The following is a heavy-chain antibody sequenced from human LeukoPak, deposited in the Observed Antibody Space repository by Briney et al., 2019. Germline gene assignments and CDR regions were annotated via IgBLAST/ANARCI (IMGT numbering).Heavy chain of an antibody. CDR3: ARTDRWTFDY. V-gene: IGHV3-66*01. Sequence: GGSLRLSCAASGFTVSSNYMSWVRQALGKGLEWVSVIYSGGSTYYADSVKGRFTISRDNAKNSLYLQMNSLRAEDTAVYYCARTDRWTFDYWGQGTLVTVSS. CDR2: IYSGGST. J-gene: IGHJ4*02. CDR1: GFTVSSNY. D-gene: IGHD1-1*01.